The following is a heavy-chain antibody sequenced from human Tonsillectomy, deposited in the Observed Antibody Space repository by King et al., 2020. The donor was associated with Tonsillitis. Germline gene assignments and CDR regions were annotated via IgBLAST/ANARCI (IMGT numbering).Heavy chain of an antibody. Sequence: VQLVESGGGLVRPGGSLRLSCAASGFPFIDYDMSWVRQAPWKGLEWVSFISVSSVFTNYADSVKGAFPVSRDNARNSLSLQRNSLGAENTAVHYCATAPGRSGLFGYYFNYIDVWGKGTTVIVSS. CDR3: ATAPGRSGLFGYYFNYIDV. D-gene: IGHD3-3*01. CDR2: ISVSSVFT. J-gene: IGHJ6*03. V-gene: IGHV3-11*05. CDR1: GFPFIDYD.